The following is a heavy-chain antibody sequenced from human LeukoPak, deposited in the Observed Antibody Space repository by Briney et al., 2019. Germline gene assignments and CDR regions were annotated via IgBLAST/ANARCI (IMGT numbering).Heavy chain of an antibody. D-gene: IGHD3-22*01. CDR1: GYTFANYG. CDR2: ISGYNGNT. Sequence: GASVKVSCKASGYTFANYGISWVRQAPGQGLEWMGWISGYNGNTNYAQKLQYRVTMTTDTSTSTAYMDLRSLRSDDTAVYYCARAPMIAEGNWFDPWGQGTLVTVSS. CDR3: ARAPMIAEGNWFDP. J-gene: IGHJ5*02. V-gene: IGHV1-18*01.